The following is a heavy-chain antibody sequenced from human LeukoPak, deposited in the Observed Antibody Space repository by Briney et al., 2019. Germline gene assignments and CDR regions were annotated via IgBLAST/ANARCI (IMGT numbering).Heavy chain of an antibody. D-gene: IGHD5-24*01. V-gene: IGHV5-51*01. CDR2: IYPGDSDT. J-gene: IGHJ4*02. Sequence: GESLQISCKGSGYNFTNYWIGWVRPMPRKGLEWMGIIYPGDSDTTYSPSFQGQVTISADKSISTAYLQWSSLKASDTAMYYCARRRDGYNYVGTDYWGQGTLVTVSS. CDR3: ARRRDGYNYVGTDY. CDR1: GYNFTNYW.